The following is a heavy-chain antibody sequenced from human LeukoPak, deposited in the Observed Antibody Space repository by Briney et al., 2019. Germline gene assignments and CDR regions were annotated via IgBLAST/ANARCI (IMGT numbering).Heavy chain of an antibody. CDR2: IYTSGST. D-gene: IGHD6-19*01. V-gene: IGHV4-4*07. Sequence: SETLSLTCTVSGGSFNSGYWSWLRQPPGKGLEWIGRIYTSGSTNYNPSLKSRVTMSVDTSKNQFSLKLSSVTAADTAVYYCARDREGWNFDYWGQGTLVTVSS. CDR3: ARDREGWNFDY. J-gene: IGHJ4*02. CDR1: GGSFNSGY.